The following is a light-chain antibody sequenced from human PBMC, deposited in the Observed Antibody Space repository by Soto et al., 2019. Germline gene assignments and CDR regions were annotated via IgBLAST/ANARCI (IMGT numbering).Light chain of an antibody. Sequence: IVMTQSPATLSVSPGERATLSCRASQSFSSNLAWYQQKPGQAPRLLIYGASTRATGIPARFSGSVSGTEFTLTISSLQSEDFAVYYCQQYNNWPLTFGGGAKVDI. V-gene: IGKV3-15*01. CDR3: QQYNNWPLT. CDR2: GAS. J-gene: IGKJ4*01. CDR1: QSFSSN.